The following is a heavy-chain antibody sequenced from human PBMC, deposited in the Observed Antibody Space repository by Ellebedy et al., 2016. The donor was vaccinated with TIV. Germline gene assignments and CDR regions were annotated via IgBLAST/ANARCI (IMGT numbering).Heavy chain of an antibody. CDR1: GDSISSYF. D-gene: IGHD4-23*01. Sequence: SETLSLTXTVSGDSISSYFWSWIRQPPDKGLEWIGHFYYTGSTNYNPSLKSRVTISGDTSKNQFSLELSSVTAADTAVYYCTSWGDYGGNRHLDYWGQGTLVTVSS. CDR3: TSWGDYGGNRHLDY. J-gene: IGHJ4*02. CDR2: FYYTGST. V-gene: IGHV4-59*01.